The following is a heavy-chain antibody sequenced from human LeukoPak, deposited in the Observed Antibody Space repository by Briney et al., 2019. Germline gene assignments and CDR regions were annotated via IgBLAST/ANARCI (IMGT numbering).Heavy chain of an antibody. V-gene: IGHV4-31*03. CDR1: GGSISSGGYY. J-gene: IGHJ5*02. CDR3: AISIEDSNWFDP. D-gene: IGHD2-15*01. Sequence: SQTLSLTCTVSGGSISSGGYYWSWIRQHPGKGLEWIGYIYYSGSTYHNPSLKSRVTISVDTSKNQFSLKLSSVTAADTAVYYCAISIEDSNWFDPWGQGTLVTVS. CDR2: IYYSGST.